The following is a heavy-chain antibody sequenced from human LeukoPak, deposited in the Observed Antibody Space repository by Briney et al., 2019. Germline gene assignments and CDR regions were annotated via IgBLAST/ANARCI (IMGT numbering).Heavy chain of an antibody. J-gene: IGHJ4*02. V-gene: IGHV3-48*01. D-gene: IGHD2-2*01. Sequence: GGSLRLSCAASGFTFSSYSMNWVRQAPGKGLEWVSYISSSSSTIYSADSVKGRFTISRDNAKNSLYLQMNSLRAEDTAVYYCAAGPLGYCSSTSCYPFDYWGQGTLVTVSS. CDR2: ISSSSSTI. CDR1: GFTFSSYS. CDR3: AAGPLGYCSSTSCYPFDY.